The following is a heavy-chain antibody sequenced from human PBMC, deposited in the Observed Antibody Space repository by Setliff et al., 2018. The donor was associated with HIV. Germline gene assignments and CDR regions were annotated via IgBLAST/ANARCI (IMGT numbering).Heavy chain of an antibody. CDR1: GGTFSSYV. CDR3: ARTPPNQAVLRYFDWLLYPNPYFDL. V-gene: IGHV1-69*05. D-gene: IGHD3-9*01. Sequence: SVKVSCKASGGTFSSYVISWVRQAPGQGPEWMGGIIPMYGVTNYAQKFQGRVTITTDESTSTAYMELSSLRSEDTAVYYCARTPPNQAVLRYFDWLLYPNPYFDLWGRGTLVTVSS. CDR2: IIPMYGVT. J-gene: IGHJ2*01.